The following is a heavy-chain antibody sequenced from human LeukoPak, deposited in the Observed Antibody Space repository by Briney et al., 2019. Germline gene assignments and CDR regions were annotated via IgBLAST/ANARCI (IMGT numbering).Heavy chain of an antibody. J-gene: IGHJ4*02. V-gene: IGHV4-34*01. CDR2: INHSGST. CDR1: GGSFSGYY. D-gene: IGHD3-10*01. Sequence: SETLSLTCAVYGGSFSGYYWSWIRQPPGKGLEWIGEINHSGSTNYNPSLRSRVTISVDASKNQFSLKLSSVTAADTAVYYCAREINYYGSGSPKFFDYWGQRTLVTVSS. CDR3: AREINYYGSGSPKFFDY.